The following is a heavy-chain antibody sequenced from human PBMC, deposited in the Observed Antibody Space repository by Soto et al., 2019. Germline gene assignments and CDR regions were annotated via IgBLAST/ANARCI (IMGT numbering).Heavy chain of an antibody. Sequence: SETLSLTCTVSGGSISSYYWSWIRQPPGKGLEWIGYIYYTGSINYNPSHKSRVTISVDTSKNQFSLKLSSVTAADTAVYYCARVPDYWGQGILVTVS. J-gene: IGHJ4*02. V-gene: IGHV4-59*01. CDR2: IYYTGSI. CDR1: GGSISSYY. CDR3: ARVPDY.